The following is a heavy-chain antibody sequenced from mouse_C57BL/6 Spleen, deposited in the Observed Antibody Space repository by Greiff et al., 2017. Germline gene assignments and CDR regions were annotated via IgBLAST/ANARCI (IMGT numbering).Heavy chain of an antibody. CDR2: IRNKANNHAT. CDR3: TRGGKGYFDV. D-gene: IGHD1-1*02. Sequence: LEWVAEIRNKANNHATYYAESVKGRFTISRDDSKSSVYLQMNSLRAEDTGIYYCTRGGKGYFDVWGTGTTVTVSS. J-gene: IGHJ1*03. V-gene: IGHV6-6*01.